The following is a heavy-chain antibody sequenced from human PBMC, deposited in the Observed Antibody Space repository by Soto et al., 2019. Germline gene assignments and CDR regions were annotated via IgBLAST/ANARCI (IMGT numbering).Heavy chain of an antibody. J-gene: IGHJ5*02. CDR1: GFNFTNYE. CDR2: MNANSANT. D-gene: IGHD1-26*01. Sequence: ASVKVSCKPSGFNFTNYEIRCRRQATGQGLQWMGWMNANSANTGYAQKFQGRVSMPRDTSINTDYMELSSLRSEDPAIYYCEGMLTSGTLNWFDHWGEGTLVTV. V-gene: IGHV1-8*01. CDR3: EGMLTSGTLNWFDH.